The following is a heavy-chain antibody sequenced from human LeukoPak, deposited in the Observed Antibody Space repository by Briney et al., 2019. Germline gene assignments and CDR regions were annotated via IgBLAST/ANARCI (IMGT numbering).Heavy chain of an antibody. CDR1: GGSFSGYY. V-gene: IGHV4-34*01. D-gene: IGHD6-19*01. CDR2: INHSGST. CDR3: ASRGGWPRATFDY. Sequence: TSETLSLTCAVYGGSFSGYYWSWIRQPPGKGLEWIGEINHSGSTNYNPSLKSRVTISVDTSKNQFSLKLSSVTAADTAVYYCASRGGWPRATFDYWGQGTLVTVSS. J-gene: IGHJ4*02.